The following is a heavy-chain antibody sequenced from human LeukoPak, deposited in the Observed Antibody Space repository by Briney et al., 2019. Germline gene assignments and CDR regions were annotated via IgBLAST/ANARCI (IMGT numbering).Heavy chain of an antibody. CDR2: IYTSGSM. V-gene: IGHV4-61*09. CDR3: TKGRGI. Sequence: SQTLSLTCTVSGGSISSGSYDWYWIRQPAGKGLEWIGHIYTSGSMNYNPSLKSRVTISVDTSKNQFSLKLTSVTAADTAVYYCTKGRGIWGQGTLVTVSS. CDR1: GGSISSGSYD. J-gene: IGHJ4*02. D-gene: IGHD3-10*01.